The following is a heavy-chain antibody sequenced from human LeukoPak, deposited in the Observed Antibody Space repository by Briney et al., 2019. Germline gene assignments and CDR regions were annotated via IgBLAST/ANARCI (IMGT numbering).Heavy chain of an antibody. Sequence: PSETLSLTCAVYGGSFSGYYWSWIRQPPGKGLEWIGEINHSGSTNYNPSLKSRVTISVDTSKNQFSLKLSSVTAADTAVYYCARIVVPAAIEAFDIWGQGTIVTVSS. V-gene: IGHV4-34*01. CDR3: ARIVVPAAIEAFDI. D-gene: IGHD2-2*01. CDR2: INHSGST. J-gene: IGHJ3*02. CDR1: GGSFSGYY.